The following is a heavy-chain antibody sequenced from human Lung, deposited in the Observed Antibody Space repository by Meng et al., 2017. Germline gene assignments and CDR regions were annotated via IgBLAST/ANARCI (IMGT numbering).Heavy chain of an antibody. CDR1: GGSFSDYY. D-gene: IGHD4-11*01. V-gene: IGHV4-34*01. CDR2: INHSGIT. J-gene: IGHJ4*02. CDR3: ARGPTTMAHDFDY. Sequence: QVQLQPWGAGLLKPSGTLSLTCVVSGGSFSDYYWSWIRQPPGKGLEWIGEINHSGITNYNPSLESRATISVDTSQNNLSLKLSSVTAADSAVYYCARGPTTMAHDFDYWGQGTLVTVSS.